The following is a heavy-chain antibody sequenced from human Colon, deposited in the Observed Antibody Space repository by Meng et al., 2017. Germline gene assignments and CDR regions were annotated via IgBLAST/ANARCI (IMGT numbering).Heavy chain of an antibody. CDR3: AGGPWEFDY. Sequence: HLQEAGPGLLSASETLSLTCTVSGASVSRGNHYWSWIRQPPGKGLEYIAYVDYSGSTHYNPSLKSRVTMSVDTSKKQLSLKLSSVTAADTAVYYCAGGPWEFDYWGQGTLVTVSS. D-gene: IGHD1-26*01. V-gene: IGHV4-61*01. CDR1: GASVSRGNHY. J-gene: IGHJ4*02. CDR2: VDYSGST.